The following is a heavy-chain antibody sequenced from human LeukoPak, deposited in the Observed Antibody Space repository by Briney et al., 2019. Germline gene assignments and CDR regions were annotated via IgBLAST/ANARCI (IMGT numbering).Heavy chain of an antibody. CDR2: IYYTGNT. CDR3: ARHGFAGPFDY. Sequence: SETLSLTCAVSGDSFTTYYWSWIRQPPGKGLEWIGYIYYTGNTNYNPSHKSRVTISLDTSKNQFSLKLSSVTAADTAVYYCARHGFAGPFDYWGQGTLVTVSS. V-gene: IGHV4-59*08. D-gene: IGHD6-13*01. J-gene: IGHJ4*02. CDR1: GDSFTTYY.